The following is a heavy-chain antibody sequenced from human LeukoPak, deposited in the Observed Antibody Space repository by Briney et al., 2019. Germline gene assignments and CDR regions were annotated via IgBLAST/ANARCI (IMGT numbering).Heavy chain of an antibody. Sequence: ASVKVSCKASGGTFSSYAISWVRQAPGQGLEWMGRIIPILGIANYAQKFQGRVTITADKSTSTAYMELSSLRSEDTAVYYCARDIRPLYYDFWSGYPGDAFDIWGQGTMVTVSS. D-gene: IGHD3-3*01. CDR2: IIPILGIA. V-gene: IGHV1-69*04. CDR3: ARDIRPLYYDFWSGYPGDAFDI. CDR1: GGTFSSYA. J-gene: IGHJ3*02.